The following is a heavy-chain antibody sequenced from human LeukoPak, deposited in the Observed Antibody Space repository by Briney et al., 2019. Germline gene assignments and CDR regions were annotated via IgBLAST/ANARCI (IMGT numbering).Heavy chain of an antibody. Sequence: GGSLRLSCAASGFTFSTVWLSWVRQAPGKGLEWVANINQGGSVKNYLDSVKGRFTISRDDTMNSMSLQMSSLRAEDTAVYYCATHRGERAYHDHWGQGTRVTVSS. CDR3: ATHRGERAYHDH. D-gene: IGHD3-16*01. CDR2: INQGGSVK. V-gene: IGHV3-7*01. J-gene: IGHJ4*02. CDR1: GFTFSTVW.